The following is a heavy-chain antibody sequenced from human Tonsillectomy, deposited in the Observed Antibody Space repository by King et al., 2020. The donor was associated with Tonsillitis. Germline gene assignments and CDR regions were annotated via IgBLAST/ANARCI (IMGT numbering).Heavy chain of an antibody. D-gene: IGHD2-2*01. CDR2: IGSAGET. V-gene: IGHV3-13*01. CDR1: GFTFSSFD. Sequence: VQLVESGGGLVQPGGSLRLSCAASGFTFSSFDMHWVRQPIGKGLEWGSAIGSAGETYYPASVKGRFTISRENAKKSVYLQRNSLGAEDKAIYYCARETDRRFCTSTSCWGYMDVWGKGTTVTVSS. CDR3: ARETDRRFCTSTSCWGYMDV. J-gene: IGHJ6*03.